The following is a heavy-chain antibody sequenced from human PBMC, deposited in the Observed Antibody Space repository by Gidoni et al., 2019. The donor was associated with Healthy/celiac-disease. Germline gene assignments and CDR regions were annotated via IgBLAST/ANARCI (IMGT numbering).Heavy chain of an antibody. D-gene: IGHD3-22*01. J-gene: IGHJ4*02. Sequence: QVQLQQWGAGLLKPSETLSLTCAVYGGSFSGYSCSWIRRPPGKGLEWIGEINHSGSTNYNPSLKSRVTISVDTSKNQFSLKLSSVTAADTAVYYCAMGYSRRRGGYYDSSGYTRYYFDYWGQGTLVTVSS. V-gene: IGHV4-34*01. CDR1: GGSFSGYS. CDR3: AMGYSRRRGGYYDSSGYTRYYFDY. CDR2: INHSGST.